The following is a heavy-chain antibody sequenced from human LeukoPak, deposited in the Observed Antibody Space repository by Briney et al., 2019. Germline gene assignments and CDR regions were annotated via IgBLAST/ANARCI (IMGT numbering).Heavy chain of an antibody. CDR2: ISSSGTTI. CDR1: GFTFSDYY. D-gene: IGHD1-26*01. V-gene: IGHV3-11*01. J-gene: IGHJ4*02. Sequence: TGGSLRLSCAASGFTFSDYYMSWIRQAPGKGLEWVSYISSSGTTIYYADSVKGRFTISRDNAKNSLYLQMNSLRAEDTAVYYCARRRDSGSLQHFDYWGQGTLVTVSS. CDR3: ARRRDSGSLQHFDY.